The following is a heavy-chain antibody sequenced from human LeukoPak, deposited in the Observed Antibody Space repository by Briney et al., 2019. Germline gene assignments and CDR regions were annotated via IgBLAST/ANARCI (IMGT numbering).Heavy chain of an antibody. D-gene: IGHD2-2*01. CDR1: GYTFTGYY. J-gene: IGHJ6*02. CDR3: ARAGALTVVVPAAIPYYYGMDV. CDR2: INPNSGGT. V-gene: IGHV1-2*02. Sequence: ASVKVSCKASGYTFTGYYMHWVRQAPGQGLEWMGWINPNSGGTNYAQKFQGRVTMTRDTSISTAYMELSRLRSDDTAVYYCARAGALTVVVPAAIPYYYGMDVWGQGTTVTVSS.